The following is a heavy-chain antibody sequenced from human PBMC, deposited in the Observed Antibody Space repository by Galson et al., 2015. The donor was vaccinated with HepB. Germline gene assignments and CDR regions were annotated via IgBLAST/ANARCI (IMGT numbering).Heavy chain of an antibody. CDR1: GYTFTSYG. Sequence: SVKVSCKASGYTFTSYGISWVRQAPGQGLEWMGWISAYNGNTNYAQKLQGRVTMTTDTSTSTAYMELRSLRPDDTAVYYCARDRALGETPDYWGQGTLVTVSS. J-gene: IGHJ4*02. CDR3: ARDRALGETPDY. V-gene: IGHV1-18*04. D-gene: IGHD3-16*01. CDR2: ISAYNGNT.